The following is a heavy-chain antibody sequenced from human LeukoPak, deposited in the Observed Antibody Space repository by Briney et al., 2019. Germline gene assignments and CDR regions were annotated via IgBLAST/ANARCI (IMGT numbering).Heavy chain of an antibody. CDR1: GFTFSDYY. D-gene: IGHD2-2*01. CDR2: ISGSGGST. Sequence: GGSLRLSCAASGFTFSDYYTSWMRQAPGKGLEWVSAISGSGGSTYYADSVKGRFTISRDNSKNTLYLQMNSLRAEDTAVYYCAKDGSDLVVVPAANDYWGQGTLVTVSS. CDR3: AKDGSDLVVVPAANDY. V-gene: IGHV3-23*01. J-gene: IGHJ4*02.